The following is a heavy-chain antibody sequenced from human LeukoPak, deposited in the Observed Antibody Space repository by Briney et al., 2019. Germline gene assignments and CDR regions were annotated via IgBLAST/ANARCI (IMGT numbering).Heavy chain of an antibody. CDR1: GFTFSSYS. CDR3: VRELVLWFGDV. J-gene: IGHJ6*04. CDR2: ISSSSSYV. Sequence: GASLRLSCAASGFTFSSYSLNWVRQAPGKGLEWVSSISSSSSYVDYADSVKGRFTISRDNANNSLYLQMNSLRADDTAVYYCVRELVLWFGDVWGKGTTVTVSS. V-gene: IGHV3-21*01. D-gene: IGHD3-10*01.